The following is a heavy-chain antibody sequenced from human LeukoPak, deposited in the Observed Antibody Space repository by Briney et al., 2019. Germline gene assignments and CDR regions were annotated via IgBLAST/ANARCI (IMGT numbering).Heavy chain of an antibody. D-gene: IGHD5-18*01. Sequence: SQTLSLTCTVSGGSISSGGYYWSWIRQHPGNCLEWIGYIYYSGSTYYNPSLDRRVTISVDTSKNQFSLKLSSVTAADTAVYYCARQAIQLWFVYWGQGTMVTVSS. CDR3: ARQAIQLWFVY. V-gene: IGHV4-31*03. CDR1: GGSISSGGYY. J-gene: IGHJ4*02. CDR2: IYYSGST.